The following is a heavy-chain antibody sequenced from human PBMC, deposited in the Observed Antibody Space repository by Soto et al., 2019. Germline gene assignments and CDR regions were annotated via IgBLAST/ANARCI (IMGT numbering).Heavy chain of an antibody. CDR2: ISSSSSYI. CDR1: GFTFSSYS. V-gene: IGHV3-21*01. J-gene: IGHJ5*02. D-gene: IGHD6-6*01. Sequence: KAGGSLRLSCAASGFTFSSYSMNWVRQAPGKGLEWVSSISSSSSYIYYADSVKGRFTISRDNAKNSLYLQMNSLRAEDTAVYYCARENYSYSSSSDWFDPWGQGTLVTVSS. CDR3: ARENYSYSSSSDWFDP.